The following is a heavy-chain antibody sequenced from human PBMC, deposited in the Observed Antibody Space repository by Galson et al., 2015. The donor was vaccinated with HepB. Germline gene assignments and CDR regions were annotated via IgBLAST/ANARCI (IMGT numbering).Heavy chain of an antibody. J-gene: IGHJ4*02. CDR1: GFSFSNSE. CDR3: ARAQRHYSDSSGYFYFDS. Sequence: SLRLSCAASGFSFSNSEMNWVRQAPGKGLEWVSYISGSGDSILYADSVKGRFSISRDNAKNSLSLQMNSLRDEDTAVYYCARAQRHYSDSSGYFYFDSWGQGTLVTVSS. D-gene: IGHD3-22*01. CDR2: ISGSGDSI. V-gene: IGHV3-48*03.